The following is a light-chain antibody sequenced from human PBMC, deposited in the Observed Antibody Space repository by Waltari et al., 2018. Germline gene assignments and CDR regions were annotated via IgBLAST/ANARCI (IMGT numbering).Light chain of an antibody. V-gene: IGKV1-39*01. CDR2: AAS. J-gene: IGKJ5*01. CDR1: QNIVRY. CDR3: QQNDSVPFT. Sequence: DIQMTQSPYYLSASVGDRVPIPCRASQNIVRYLNWYQQRPGKAPKLLIYAASTLQRGVPARFSGSGSGTDFTLTITTLQPEDFATYYCQQNDSVPFTFGQGTRLDIK.